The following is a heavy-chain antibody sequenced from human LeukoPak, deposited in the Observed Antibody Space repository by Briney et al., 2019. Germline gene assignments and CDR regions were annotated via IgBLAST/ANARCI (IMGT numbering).Heavy chain of an antibody. CDR3: ARHQQVHDGGAFDI. CDR1: GFNFINYA. V-gene: IGHV3-23*01. J-gene: IGHJ3*02. D-gene: IGHD5/OR15-5a*01. Sequence: GGSLRLSCAASGFNFINYAMTWVRQAPGKGLEWVSAISGSGISTYYGDSVKGRFTISRDNSKNTLSLQMDSLRAEDTAVYYCARHQQVHDGGAFDIWGQGTMVTVSS. CDR2: ISGSGIST.